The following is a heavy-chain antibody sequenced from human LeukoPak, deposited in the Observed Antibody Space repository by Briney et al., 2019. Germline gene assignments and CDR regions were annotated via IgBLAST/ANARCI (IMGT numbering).Heavy chain of an antibody. Sequence: SETLSLTCTVSGGSTSSGDYYWSWIRQPPGKGLEWIGYIYYSGSTYYNPSLKSRVTISVDTSKNQFSLKLSSVTAADTAVYYCARDGKLGKEFDPWGQGTLVTVSS. CDR1: GGSTSSGDYY. CDR2: IYYSGST. CDR3: ARDGKLGKEFDP. V-gene: IGHV4-30-4*01. J-gene: IGHJ5*02. D-gene: IGHD1-26*01.